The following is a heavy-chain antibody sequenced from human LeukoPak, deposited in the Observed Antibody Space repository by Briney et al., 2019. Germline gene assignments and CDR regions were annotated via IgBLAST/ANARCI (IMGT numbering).Heavy chain of an antibody. CDR3: ARDAVGATPYYYYMDV. CDR2: IKQDGSEK. D-gene: IGHD1-26*01. Sequence: GGSLRLSCAASGFTFSSYWMSWVRQAPGKGLEWVANIKQDGSEKYYVDSVKGRFTISRDNAKNSLYLQMNSLRAEDTAVYYCARDAVGATPYYYYMDVWGKGTTVTVSS. CDR1: GFTFSSYW. J-gene: IGHJ6*03. V-gene: IGHV3-7*01.